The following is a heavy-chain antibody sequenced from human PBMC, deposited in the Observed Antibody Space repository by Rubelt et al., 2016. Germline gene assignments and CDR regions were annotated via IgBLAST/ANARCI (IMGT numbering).Heavy chain of an antibody. CDR1: GFTFSTSG. CDR3: AKDFTGPSFY. CDR2: IRYDGSNK. V-gene: IGHV3-30*02. D-gene: IGHD2-2*01. J-gene: IGHJ4*02. Sequence: QVQLVESGGGVVQPGGSLRLSCAASGFTFSTSGMHWVRQAPGKGLEWVAFIRYDGSNKYFAESGKGRFTISRGNSKNTLYLQMNSLRTEDTAVYHCAKDFTGPSFYWGQGTLVTVSS.